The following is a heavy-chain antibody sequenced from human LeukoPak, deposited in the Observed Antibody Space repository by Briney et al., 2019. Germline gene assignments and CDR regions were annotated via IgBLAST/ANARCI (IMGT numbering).Heavy chain of an antibody. J-gene: IGHJ6*02. Sequence: GGSLKLSCAASGFTFSSYGMHWVCQAPGKGLEWVAVISYDGSNKYYADSVKGRFTISRDNSKNTLYLQMNSLRAEDTAVYYCARRSSSWPDYYYGMDVWGQGTTVTVSS. D-gene: IGHD6-13*01. CDR2: ISYDGSNK. V-gene: IGHV3-30*03. CDR1: GFTFSSYG. CDR3: ARRSSSWPDYYYGMDV.